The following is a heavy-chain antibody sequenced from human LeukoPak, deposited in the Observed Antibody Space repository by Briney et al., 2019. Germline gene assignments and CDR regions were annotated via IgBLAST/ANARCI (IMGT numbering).Heavy chain of an antibody. CDR1: GGSISFYY. CDR2: IYYSGST. J-gene: IGHJ4*02. Sequence: SETLSLTCTVSGGSISFYYWSWIRQPPGKGLEWIGYIYYSGSTNYNPSLKSRVTISLDTSKNQFSLKLSSVTAADTAVYYCARGGGPRYFDYWGQGTLVTVSS. CDR3: ARGGGPRYFDY. V-gene: IGHV4-59*01. D-gene: IGHD3-16*01.